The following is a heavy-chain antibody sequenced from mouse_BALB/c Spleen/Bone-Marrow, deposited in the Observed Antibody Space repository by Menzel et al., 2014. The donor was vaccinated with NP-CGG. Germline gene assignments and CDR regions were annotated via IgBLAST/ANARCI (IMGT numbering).Heavy chain of an antibody. V-gene: IGHV1-7*01. J-gene: IGHJ2*01. Sequence: QVQLQRSGPELAKPGASVKISCKASGYTFTDTWIHWIKQRPGQGLEWIGYINPSTGYAEYNQNFKDKATLTVDKSSSTAYMQLSSLTSEDSAVYYCARDYWGQGTTLTVSS. CDR2: INPSTGYA. CDR3: ARDY. CDR1: GYTFTDTW.